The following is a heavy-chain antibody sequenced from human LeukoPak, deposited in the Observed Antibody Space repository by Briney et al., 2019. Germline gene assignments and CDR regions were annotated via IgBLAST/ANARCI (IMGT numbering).Heavy chain of an antibody. CDR1: GGSISSSSYY. V-gene: IGHV4-39*01. CDR3: ARLEGVDYGEIDY. J-gene: IGHJ4*02. D-gene: IGHD4-17*01. CDR2: IYYSGST. Sequence: SETLSLTCTVSGGSISSSSYYWGWLRQPPGKGLEWIGSIYYSGSTYYNPSLKSRVTISVDTSKNQFSLKLSSVTAADTAAYYCARLEGVDYGEIDYWGQGTLVTVSS.